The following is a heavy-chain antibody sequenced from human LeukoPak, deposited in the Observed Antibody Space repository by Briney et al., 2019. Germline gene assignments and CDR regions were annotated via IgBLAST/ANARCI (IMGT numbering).Heavy chain of an antibody. J-gene: IGHJ3*02. Sequence: GGSLGLSCAASGFTFSSYSMNWVRQAPGKGLEWVSYISSSSSTIYYADSVKGRFTISRNNAKNSLYLQMNSLRAEDTAVYYCAKDGYGSAPSSAFDIWGQGTMVTVSS. V-gene: IGHV3-48*04. D-gene: IGHD3-10*01. CDR3: AKDGYGSAPSSAFDI. CDR2: ISSSSSTI. CDR1: GFTFSSYS.